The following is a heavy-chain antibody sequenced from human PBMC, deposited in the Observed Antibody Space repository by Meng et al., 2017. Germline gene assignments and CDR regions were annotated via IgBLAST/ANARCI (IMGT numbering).Heavy chain of an antibody. D-gene: IGHD2-2*01. Sequence: PLVQFGAELKHPGASWTILCKASRDTLSSYAINWLRHATGKGIQWMGWIDTKTGNPTYVPGFTGCLVFSLDTSVSTAYLQSSGLKADDTAVYYCTRDGYSDCSRTSCFDSWGQGTLVTVSS. CDR1: RDTLSSYA. V-gene: IGHV7-4-1*02. J-gene: IGHJ4*02. CDR2: IDTKTGNP. CDR3: TRDGYSDCSRTSCFDS.